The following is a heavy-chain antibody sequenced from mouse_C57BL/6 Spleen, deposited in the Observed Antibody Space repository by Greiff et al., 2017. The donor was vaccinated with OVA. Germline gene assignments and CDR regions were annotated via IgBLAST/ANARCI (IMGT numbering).Heavy chain of an antibody. D-gene: IGHD4-1*01. J-gene: IGHJ1*03. CDR2: IDPSDSET. CDR1: GYTFTSYW. CDR3: EILGREYFDV. Sequence: QVQLQQPGAELVRPGSSVKLSCKASGYTFTSYWMHWVKQRPIQGLEWIGNIDPSDSETNYNQKFKDKATLTVDKATSTASMQLSSLTSEDAAVYYCEILGREYFDVWGTGTTVTVSS. V-gene: IGHV1-52*01.